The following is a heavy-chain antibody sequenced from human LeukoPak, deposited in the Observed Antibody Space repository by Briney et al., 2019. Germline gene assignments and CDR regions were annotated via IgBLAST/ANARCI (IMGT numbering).Heavy chain of an antibody. CDR3: ARVLRDPGIQLWVYYYYYGMDV. J-gene: IGHJ6*02. Sequence: ASVKVSCKASGYTFTSYDINWVRQATGQGLEWMGWMNPNSGNTGYAQKFQGRVTMTRSTSISTAYMELSSLRSEDTAVYYCARVLRDPGIQLWVYYYYYGMDVWGQGTTVTVSS. CDR2: MNPNSGNT. D-gene: IGHD5-18*01. CDR1: GYTFTSYD. V-gene: IGHV1-8*01.